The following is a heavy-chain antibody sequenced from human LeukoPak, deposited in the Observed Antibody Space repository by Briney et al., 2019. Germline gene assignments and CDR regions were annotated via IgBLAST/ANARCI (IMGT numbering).Heavy chain of an antibody. CDR3: AKGHERHHSSGCPN. CDR1: GFTFDDYA. J-gene: IGHJ4*02. V-gene: IGHV3-9*01. D-gene: IGHD6-19*01. Sequence: GRSLRLSCAASGFTFDDYAMHWVRQAPGKGLEWVSGISWNSGSIGYADSVKGRFTISRDNAKNSLYLQMDSLRAEDTALYYCAKGHERHHSSGCPNWGQGTLVTVSS. CDR2: ISWNSGSI.